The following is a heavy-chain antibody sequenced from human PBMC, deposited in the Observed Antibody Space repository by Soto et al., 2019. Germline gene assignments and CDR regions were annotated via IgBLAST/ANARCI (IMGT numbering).Heavy chain of an antibody. V-gene: IGHV3-7*01. CDR1: GFTFSSYW. CDR3: AREHIVVVVAATTGGDY. CDR2: IKQDGSEK. Sequence: EVQLVESGGGLVQPGGSLRLSCAASGFTFSSYWMSWVRQAPGKGLEWVANIKQDGSEKYYVDSVKGRFTISRDNAKNSLYLQMNSLRAEDTAVYYCAREHIVVVVAATTGGDYWGQGTLVTVSS. D-gene: IGHD2-15*01. J-gene: IGHJ4*02.